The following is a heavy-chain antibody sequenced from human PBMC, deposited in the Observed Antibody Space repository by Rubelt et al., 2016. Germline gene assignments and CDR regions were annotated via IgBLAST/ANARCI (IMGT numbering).Heavy chain of an antibody. CDR3: ARGTPQLWGPNDY. D-gene: IGHD5-18*01. CDR2: ISAYSGNT. CDR1: GYIFTNYG. J-gene: IGHJ4*02. Sequence: QVQLVQSGAEVKKPGASVEVSCKASGYIFTNYGISWVRQAPGQGLEWMGWISAYSGNTNFAQNTQGRVTRTTDTSTSTAYMELSSLRSEDTAVYYCARGTPQLWGPNDYWGQGTLVTVSS. V-gene: IGHV1-18*01.